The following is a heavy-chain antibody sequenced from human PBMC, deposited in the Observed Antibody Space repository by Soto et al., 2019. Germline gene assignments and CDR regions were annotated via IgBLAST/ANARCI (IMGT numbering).Heavy chain of an antibody. J-gene: IGHJ4*02. Sequence: GGSLRLSCAASGFTFSSYWMSWVRQAPGKGLEWVANIKQDGSEKYYVDSVKGRFTISRDNAKNSLYLQMNSLRAEDTAVYYCAGERYYDFWSGPNVIDYWGQGTLVTVSS. D-gene: IGHD3-3*01. CDR1: GFTFSSYW. CDR2: IKQDGSEK. V-gene: IGHV3-7*01. CDR3: AGERYYDFWSGPNVIDY.